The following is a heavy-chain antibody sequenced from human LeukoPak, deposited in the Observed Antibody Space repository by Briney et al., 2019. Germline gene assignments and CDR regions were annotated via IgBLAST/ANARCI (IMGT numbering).Heavy chain of an antibody. CDR1: GYSFPTYW. Sequence: GSLKISCKGSGYSFPTYWIAWVRQMPGKGLEWMGIIYPDESNIRYSPSFQGQVTISADKSISTAYLQWSSLKASDTAMYYCARPPSRGYSSSFEYWGQGTLVTVS. CDR3: ARPPSRGYSSSFEY. CDR2: IYPDESNI. D-gene: IGHD2-2*03. J-gene: IGHJ4*02. V-gene: IGHV5-51*01.